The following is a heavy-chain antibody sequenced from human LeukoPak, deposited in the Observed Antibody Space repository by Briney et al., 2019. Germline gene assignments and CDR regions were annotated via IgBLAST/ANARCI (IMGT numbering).Heavy chain of an antibody. CDR1: GGSFSGYY. Sequence: PSETLSLTCAVYGGSFSGYYWSWIRQPPGKGLEWIGEINHSGSTNYNPSLKSRVTISVDTSKNQFSLKLSSVTAADTAVYYCARVRQQLTQRYYYYYYGMDVWGQGTTVTVSS. CDR3: ARVRQQLTQRYYYYYYGMDV. CDR2: INHSGST. J-gene: IGHJ6*02. V-gene: IGHV4-34*01. D-gene: IGHD6-13*01.